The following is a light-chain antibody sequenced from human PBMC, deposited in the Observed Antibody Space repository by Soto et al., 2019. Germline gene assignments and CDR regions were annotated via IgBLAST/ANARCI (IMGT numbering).Light chain of an antibody. CDR2: GAS. CDR3: QQYNNWPPMYT. J-gene: IGKJ2*01. Sequence: EIVMTQSPATLSVSPGERATLSCRASQSVSSNLAWYQQKPGQAPTLLLYGASTRATGIPTTFSGSGSGTEFTLTISSLQSEDFAVYYCQQYNNWPPMYTFGQGTKLEIK. V-gene: IGKV3-15*01. CDR1: QSVSSN.